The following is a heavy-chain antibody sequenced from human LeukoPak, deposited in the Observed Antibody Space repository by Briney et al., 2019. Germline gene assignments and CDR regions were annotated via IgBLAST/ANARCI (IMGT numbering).Heavy chain of an antibody. V-gene: IGHV1-69*05. D-gene: IGHD2-21*02. CDR1: GGTFSSYA. CDR3: ARALAYCGGDCYSPFDY. CDR2: ILPIFGTA. J-gene: IGHJ4*02. Sequence: GASVKVSCKASGGTFSSYAISWVRHAPGQVLEGMGSILPIFGTANYAQKFQGRVTITTDESTSTAYMELSSLRSEDTAVYYCARALAYCGGDCYSPFDYWGQGTLVTVSS.